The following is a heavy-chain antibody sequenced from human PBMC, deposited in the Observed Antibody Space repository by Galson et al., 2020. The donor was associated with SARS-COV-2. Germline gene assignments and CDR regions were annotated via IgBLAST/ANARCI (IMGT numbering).Heavy chain of an antibody. J-gene: IGHJ5*02. D-gene: IGHD2-2*02. CDR3: AKDHFCSDYSCFTRLFDP. Sequence: DSVKGRFTVSRDNSRDTLYLELNSVRTEDTAFYYCAKDHFCSDYSCFTRLFDPWGQGTLVTVSS. V-gene: IGHV3-23*01.